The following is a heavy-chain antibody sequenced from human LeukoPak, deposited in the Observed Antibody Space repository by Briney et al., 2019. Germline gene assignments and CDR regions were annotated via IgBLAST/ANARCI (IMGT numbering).Heavy chain of an antibody. D-gene: IGHD6-19*01. CDR3: AKGRVVAGSKSLTYHWLDP. J-gene: IGHJ5*02. Sequence: ASVKVSCKASGYTFTSNDINWVRQAPGQGLEWVGWINPNSGGAKYAQKFQDRVTMTRDTSISTAYMGLSRLRSDDTAVYYCAKGRVVAGSKSLTYHWLDPWGQGTLVTVSS. V-gene: IGHV1-2*02. CDR1: GYTFTSND. CDR2: INPNSGGA.